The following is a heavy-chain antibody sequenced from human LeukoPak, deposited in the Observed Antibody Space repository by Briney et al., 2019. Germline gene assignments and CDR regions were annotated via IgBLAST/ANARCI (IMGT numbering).Heavy chain of an antibody. V-gene: IGHV4-34*01. CDR1: DESFSGYY. D-gene: IGHD1-14*01. J-gene: IGHJ6*03. Sequence: SETLSLTCAVYDESFSGYYWSWIRQSPGKGLEWIGEIYHSGSTNYNPSLKSRVTISVDTSKNQFSLKLTSVTAADTAVYYCARGGKYYYYYMDVWGKGTTVTVSS. CDR3: ARGGKYYYYYMDV. CDR2: IYHSGST.